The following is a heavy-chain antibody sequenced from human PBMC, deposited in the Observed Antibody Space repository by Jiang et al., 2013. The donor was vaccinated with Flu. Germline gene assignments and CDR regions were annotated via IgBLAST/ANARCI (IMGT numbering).Heavy chain of an antibody. V-gene: IGHV1-2*04. CDR3: ARRGVPQHYYYGMDV. D-gene: IGHD3-16*01. Sequence: SGAEVKKPGASVKVSCKASGYTFTGYYMHWVRQAPGQGLEWMGWINPNSGGTNYAQKFQGWVTMTRDTSISTAYMELSRLRSDDTAVYYCARRGVPQHYYYGMDVWGKGATVTVSS. CDR2: INPNSGGT. CDR1: GYTFTGYY. J-gene: IGHJ6*04.